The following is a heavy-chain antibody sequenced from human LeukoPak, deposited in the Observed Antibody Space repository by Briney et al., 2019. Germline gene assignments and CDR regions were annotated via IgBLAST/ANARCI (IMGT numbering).Heavy chain of an antibody. CDR1: GGTFSSYA. CDR2: IIPIFGTA. V-gene: IGHV1-69*06. D-gene: IGHD5-18*01. CDR3: ARGSRVDTAMVDYYYYYYMDV. J-gene: IGHJ6*03. Sequence: SVKVSCKASGGTFSSYAISWVRQAPGQGLEWMGGIIPIFGTANYAQKFQGRVTITADKSTSTAYMELSSLRSEDTAVYYCARGSRVDTAMVDYYYYYYMDVWGKGTTVTVSS.